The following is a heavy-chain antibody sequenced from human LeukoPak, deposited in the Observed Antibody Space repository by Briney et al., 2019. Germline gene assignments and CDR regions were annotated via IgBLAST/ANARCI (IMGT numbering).Heavy chain of an antibody. CDR1: GYTFTGYY. CDR2: LNPNTGGT. Sequence: ASVKVSCKASGYTFTGYYMHWVRQAPGHGLEWMGRLNPNTGGTNYAQKFQGRVTMSRDTSISTAYMELSRLRSDDTAVYYCATATTYCSGGSCYVGSWFDPWGQGTLVTVSS. CDR3: ATATTYCSGGSCYVGSWFDP. V-gene: IGHV1-2*06. D-gene: IGHD2-15*01. J-gene: IGHJ5*02.